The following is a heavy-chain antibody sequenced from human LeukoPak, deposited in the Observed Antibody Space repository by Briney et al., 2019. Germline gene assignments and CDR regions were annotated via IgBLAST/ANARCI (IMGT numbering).Heavy chain of an antibody. V-gene: IGHV1-46*01. CDR1: GYTFTNYY. J-gene: IGHJ6*02. CDR2: INPSGGST. D-gene: IGHD3-3*01. Sequence: ASVKVSCKASGYTFTNYYIHWVRQAPGQGLEWMGIINPSGGSTSYAQTFQGRVTMTRDTSTNTVYMELSSLRSEDTAVYHCARAGGVTIFAVVTAPYYQYYGLDVWGQGTTVTVSS. CDR3: ARAGGVTIFAVVTAPYYQYYGLDV.